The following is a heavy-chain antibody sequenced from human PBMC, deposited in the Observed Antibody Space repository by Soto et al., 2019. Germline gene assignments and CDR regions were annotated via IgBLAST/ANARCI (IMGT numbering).Heavy chain of an antibody. J-gene: IGHJ6*03. D-gene: IGHD3-3*01. CDR2: TYYRSKWYN. CDR3: ARGENYDFWSGYSSPFYYYYMDV. Sequence: SQTLSLTCAISGDGVSSNSAAWNWIRQSPSRGLEWLGRTYYRSKWYNDYAVSVKSRITINPDTSKNQFSLQLNSVTPEDTAVYYCARGENYDFWSGYSSPFYYYYMDVWGKGTTVTVSS. CDR1: GDGVSSNSAA. V-gene: IGHV6-1*01.